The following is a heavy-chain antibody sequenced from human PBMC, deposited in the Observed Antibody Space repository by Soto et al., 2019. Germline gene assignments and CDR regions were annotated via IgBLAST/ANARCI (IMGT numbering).Heavy chain of an antibody. CDR2: IYYSGST. V-gene: IGHV4-59*12. CDR1: GGSISPYY. J-gene: IGHJ4*02. Sequence: SETLSLTCTVSGGSISPYYWSWIRQRPGKGLEWIGYIYYSGSTNYNPSLKSRVTISVDKSNNQFSLMLRSVTAADTAVYYCGSKPQNWNIWMVYWGPGILVTVSS. CDR3: GSKPQNWNIWMVY. D-gene: IGHD1-1*01.